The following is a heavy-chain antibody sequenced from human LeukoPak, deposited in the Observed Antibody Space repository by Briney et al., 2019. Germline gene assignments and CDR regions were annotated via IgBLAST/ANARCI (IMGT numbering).Heavy chain of an antibody. CDR2: INPSGGST. Sequence: ASVKVSCKASGYTFTSYYMHWVRQAPGQGLEWMGIINPSGGSTSYAQKFQGRVTMTRDTSTSTAYMELRSLRSDDTAVYYCARDWSIAARLGPPFDYWGQGTLVTVSS. CDR3: ARDWSIAARLGPPFDY. CDR1: GYTFTSYY. J-gene: IGHJ4*02. D-gene: IGHD6-6*01. V-gene: IGHV1-46*01.